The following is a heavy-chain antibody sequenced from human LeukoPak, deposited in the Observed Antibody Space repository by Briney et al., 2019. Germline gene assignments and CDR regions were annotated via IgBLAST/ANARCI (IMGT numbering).Heavy chain of an antibody. CDR2: IYTSGST. J-gene: IGHJ5*02. V-gene: IGHV4-4*07. Sequence: SETLSLTCTVSGGSISSYYWSWIRQPAGKGLEWIGRIYTSGSTNYNPSLKSRVTMSVDTSKNQFSLKLSSVTAADTAVYYCARVLWFGDQGWFDPWGQGTLVTVSS. CDR3: ARVLWFGDQGWFDP. D-gene: IGHD3-10*01. CDR1: GGSISSYY.